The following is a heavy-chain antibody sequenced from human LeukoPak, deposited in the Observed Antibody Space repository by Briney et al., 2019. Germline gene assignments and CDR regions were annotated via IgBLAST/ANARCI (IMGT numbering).Heavy chain of an antibody. V-gene: IGHV3-74*03. J-gene: IGHJ4*02. CDR3: TTVLSSNRYNLCDY. Sequence: GGSLRLSCAASGFTFSRYWMHWVRQAPGKGLMWVSRISTDGSTTLYADSVKGRFTISRDNAKNTLYLQMNSLGAEDTAVYYCTTVLSSNRYNLCDYRGQGTLVTVSS. D-gene: IGHD6-13*01. CDR2: ISTDGSTT. CDR1: GFTFSRYW.